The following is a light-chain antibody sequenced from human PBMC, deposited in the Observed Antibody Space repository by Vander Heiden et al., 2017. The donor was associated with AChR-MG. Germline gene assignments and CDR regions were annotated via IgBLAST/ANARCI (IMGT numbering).Light chain of an antibody. J-gene: IGLJ3*02. V-gene: IGLV1-40*01. CDR2: GNI. CDR1: SSNIGTGYD. Sequence: QYVLTQPPSVSGDPGQRVTITCTGSSSNIGTGYDVHWYKQHPETAPKLLIYGNINRPSGVPDRFSHSKSGTSASLSISGLQAEDEADYYCQSYDNILNGVVFGGGTKLTVL. CDR3: QSYDNILNGVV.